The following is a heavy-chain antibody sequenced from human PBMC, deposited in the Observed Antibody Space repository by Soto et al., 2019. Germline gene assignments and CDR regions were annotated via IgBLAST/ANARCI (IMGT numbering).Heavy chain of an antibody. Sequence: GESLRLSCSASGFTFRSYAMSWVRQAPGKGLEWVSAISGSGGSTYYAECVKSRLTISRDNYKNTMYLQMKRLRAEDTAVYHCAKARSRSSLDYWGQG. CDR1: GFTFRSYA. CDR3: AKARSRSSLDY. CDR2: ISGSGGST. J-gene: IGHJ4*02. V-gene: IGHV3-23*01. D-gene: IGHD1-26*01.